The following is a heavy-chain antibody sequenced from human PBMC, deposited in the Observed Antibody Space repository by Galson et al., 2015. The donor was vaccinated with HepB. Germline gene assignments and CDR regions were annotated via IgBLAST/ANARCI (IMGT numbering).Heavy chain of an antibody. CDR2: ISGSGGST. J-gene: IGHJ5*01. CDR3: AKVVGKTLGIVAAGTTDWFDS. Sequence: SLRLSCAASGFTFSNYAMTWVRQAPGKALEWVSVISGSGGSTYYADSVKGRFTISRDNSKNTLYLRMNSLRAEDTAIYYCAKVVGKTLGIVAAGTTDWFDSWGQGTLVTVSS. V-gene: IGHV3-23*01. CDR1: GFTFSNYA. D-gene: IGHD6-13*01.